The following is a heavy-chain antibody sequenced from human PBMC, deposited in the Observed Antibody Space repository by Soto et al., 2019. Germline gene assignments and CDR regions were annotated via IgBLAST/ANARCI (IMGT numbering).Heavy chain of an antibody. CDR3: ATRPLLPGAP. Sequence: EVQLVESGGGVIQPGGSLILSCAASGFTFSSNDMNWVRQAPGKGLEWGSLIYSGGSTYYADSVNGRFTISRDNSKNTLYLQMSSLRAEDTAVYYCATRPLLPGAPWGQGTMVTVSS. CDR2: IYSGGST. V-gene: IGHV3-53*01. J-gene: IGHJ3*01. CDR1: GFTFSSND. D-gene: IGHD3-22*01.